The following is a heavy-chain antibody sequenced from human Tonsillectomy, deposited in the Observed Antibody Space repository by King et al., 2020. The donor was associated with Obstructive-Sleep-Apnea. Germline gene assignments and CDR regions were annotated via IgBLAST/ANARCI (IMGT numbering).Heavy chain of an antibody. D-gene: IGHD3-9*01. CDR3: ASTTYYDISWYFDL. CDR2: CYYSGRT. J-gene: IGHJ2*01. CDR1: GGSISSGGYY. Sequence: QLQESGPGLVKPSQTLSLTCTVSGGSISSGGYYWSWIRQHPGKGLERIGDCYYSGRTYYNPSLKSRVTISVDTSKNQFSLKLSAVTAADTAVYYCASTTYYDISWYFDLWGRGTLVTVSS. V-gene: IGHV4-31*03.